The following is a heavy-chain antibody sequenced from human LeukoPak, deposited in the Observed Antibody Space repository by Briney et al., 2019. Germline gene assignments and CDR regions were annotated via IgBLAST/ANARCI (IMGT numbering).Heavy chain of an antibody. V-gene: IGHV3-23*01. J-gene: IGHJ4*02. CDR1: GFIFSNYA. CDR2: ISGDGDT. Sequence: GGSLRLSCAASGFIFSNYAMTWVRQAPGKGLEWVSAISGDGDTKYADSVKGRFTISRDNSKNTLYLQMNSLRAEDTAIYYCTKDWSADYWGQGTLVTVSS. CDR3: TKDWSADY.